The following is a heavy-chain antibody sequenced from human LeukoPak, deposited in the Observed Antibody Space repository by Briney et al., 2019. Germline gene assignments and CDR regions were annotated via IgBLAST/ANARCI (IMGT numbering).Heavy chain of an antibody. Sequence: GGSLRLSCAASGFTFSSYSMNWVRQAPGKGLEWVSSISSSTSYIYYADSVKGRFTISRDNAKNSLYLQMNSLRAEDTVVYYCARAYYGDYSLFDNWGQGTLVTVSS. CDR3: ARAYYGDYSLFDN. V-gene: IGHV3-21*01. CDR2: ISSSTSYI. D-gene: IGHD4-17*01. J-gene: IGHJ4*02. CDR1: GFTFSSYS.